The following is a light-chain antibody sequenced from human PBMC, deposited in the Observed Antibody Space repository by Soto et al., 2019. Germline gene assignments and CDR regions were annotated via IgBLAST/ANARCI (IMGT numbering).Light chain of an antibody. CDR2: RSN. CDR1: AFNIGSNF. CDR3: SSWDDGLSGPV. J-gene: IGLJ3*02. Sequence: QSVLTQPPSASGTPGQRATISGSGSAFNIGSNFVYWYRQFPGMAPKLLIYRSNQRPSGVPERFSASKSGTSASLAITGLRSEDEADYYCSSWDDGLSGPVFGGGTKLTVL. V-gene: IGLV1-47*01.